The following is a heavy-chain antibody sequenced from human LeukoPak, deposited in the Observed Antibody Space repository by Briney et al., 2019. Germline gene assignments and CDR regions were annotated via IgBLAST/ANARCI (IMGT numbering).Heavy chain of an antibody. D-gene: IGHD3-3*01. Sequence: GGSLRLSCAAAGLTFSSYAMHWVRQAPGKGLEWVAFISYDGSNKYYADSVKGRFTISRDNSKNTLYLKMNSLRAEDMAVYYCAVGGDDWYYDSRSGYRNFDYWGQGTLVTVSS. CDR2: ISYDGSNK. J-gene: IGHJ4*02. CDR1: GLTFSSYA. CDR3: AVGGDDWYYDSRSGYRNFDY. V-gene: IGHV3-30-3*02.